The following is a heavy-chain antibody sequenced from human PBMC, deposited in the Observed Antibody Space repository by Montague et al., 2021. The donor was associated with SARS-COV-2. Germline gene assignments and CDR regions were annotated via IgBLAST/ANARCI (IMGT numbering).Heavy chain of an antibody. Sequence: SETLSLTCTVSGGSISSSSYYWGWIRQPPGKGLEWIGSIYYSGSTYYNPSLKSRVTISVDTSKNQFSLKLSSVTAADTAVYYCARHGKTRFAMVVVVIGYFDYWGQGTLVTVSS. CDR1: GGSISSSSYY. J-gene: IGHJ4*02. D-gene: IGHD3-22*01. CDR2: IYYSGST. CDR3: ARHGKTRFAMVVVVIGYFDY. V-gene: IGHV4-39*01.